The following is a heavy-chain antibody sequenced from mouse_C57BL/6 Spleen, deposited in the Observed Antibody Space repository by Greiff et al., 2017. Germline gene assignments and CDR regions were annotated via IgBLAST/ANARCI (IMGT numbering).Heavy chain of an antibody. V-gene: IGHV5-6*01. Sequence: EVMLVESGGDLVKPGGSLKLSCAASGFTFSSYGMSWVRQTPDKRLEWVATISSGGSYTYYPDSVKGRFTISRDNAKNTLYLQMSSLKSEDTAMYYCARGGTTAPFDYWGQGTTLTVSS. CDR3: ARGGTTAPFDY. J-gene: IGHJ2*01. CDR1: GFTFSSYG. CDR2: ISSGGSYT. D-gene: IGHD1-2*01.